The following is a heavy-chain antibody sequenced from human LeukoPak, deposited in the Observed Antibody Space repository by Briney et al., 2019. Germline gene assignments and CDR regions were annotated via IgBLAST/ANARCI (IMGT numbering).Heavy chain of an antibody. D-gene: IGHD5-12*01. V-gene: IGHV5-51*01. CDR2: IFPDDSDT. J-gene: IGHJ4*02. Sequence: GESLRISCKVSGYNFTNYWIAWVRQMPGKGLEWMGIIFPDDSDTRYSPSFQGQVTISADKSITTAYLQWSSLKASDTAMYYCARTKDIVTTPKRVGFDYXXQGTLVTVSS. CDR3: ARTKDIVTTPKRVGFDY. CDR1: GYNFTNYW.